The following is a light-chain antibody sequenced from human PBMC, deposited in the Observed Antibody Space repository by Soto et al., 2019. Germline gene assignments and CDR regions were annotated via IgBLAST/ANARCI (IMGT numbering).Light chain of an antibody. V-gene: IGLV2-8*01. CDR2: EVS. CDR3: SSYAGSNNVYV. Sequence: QSARTQPPSASGYPGQSVTISCTGTSSDVGGYNYVSWYQQHPGKAPKLMIYEVSKRPSGVPDRFSGSKSGNTASLTVSGLQAEDEADYYCSSYAGSNNVYVFGTGTKVTVL. J-gene: IGLJ1*01. CDR1: SSDVGGYNY.